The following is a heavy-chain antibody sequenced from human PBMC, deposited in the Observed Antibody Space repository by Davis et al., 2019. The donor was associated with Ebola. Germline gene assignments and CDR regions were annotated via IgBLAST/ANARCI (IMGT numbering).Heavy chain of an antibody. Sequence: SETLSLTCAVSGGSISTSNWWNWVRQPPGKGLEWIGEIYHSGSTNYNPSLKSRVTISVDKSKNQFSLKLSSVTAADTAVYYCASGRNRYFYYGMDVWGKGTTVTVSS. V-gene: IGHV4-4*02. D-gene: IGHD1-14*01. CDR2: IYHSGST. J-gene: IGHJ6*04. CDR1: GGSISTSNW. CDR3: ASGRNRYFYYGMDV.